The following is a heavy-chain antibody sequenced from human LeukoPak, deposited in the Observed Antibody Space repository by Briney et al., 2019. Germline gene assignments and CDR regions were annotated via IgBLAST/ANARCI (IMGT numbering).Heavy chain of an antibody. D-gene: IGHD3-22*01. CDR3: ARAELGYDSSGYDY. J-gene: IGHJ4*02. CDR1: GGTFSSYA. Sequence: SVKVSCKAYGGTFSSYAISWVRQAPGQGLEWMGRFIPIFGTANYAQKFQGRVTITTDESTSTAYMELSSLRSEDTAVYYCARAELGYDSSGYDYWGQGTLVTVSS. CDR2: FIPIFGTA. V-gene: IGHV1-69*05.